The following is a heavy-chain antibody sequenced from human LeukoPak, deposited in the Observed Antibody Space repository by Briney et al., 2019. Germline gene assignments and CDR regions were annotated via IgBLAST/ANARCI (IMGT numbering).Heavy chain of an antibody. CDR2: INPNSGGT. CDR3: ARDVSADYDILTGSYYFDY. J-gene: IGHJ4*02. D-gene: IGHD3-9*01. V-gene: IGHV1-2*02. CDR1: GYTFTGYY. Sequence: GASVKVSCKAAGYTFTGYYMHWVRQAPGQGLEWMGWINPNSGGTNYAQKLQGRVTMTTDTSTSTAYMELRSLRSDDTAVYYCARDVSADYDILTGSYYFDYWGQGTLVTVSS.